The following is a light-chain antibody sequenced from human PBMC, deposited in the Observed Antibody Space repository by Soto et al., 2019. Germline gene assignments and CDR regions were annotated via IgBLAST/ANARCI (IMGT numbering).Light chain of an antibody. Sequence: QSALTQPASVSGSPGQSITISCTGTSSDVGGYNYVSWYQQHPGKAPKLMIYDGSNRPSGVSNRFSDSKSGNTASLTISGLQAEDEADYYCSSYTSSSTLVVFGGGTKLTVL. J-gene: IGLJ2*01. V-gene: IGLV2-14*01. CDR3: SSYTSSSTLVV. CDR2: DGS. CDR1: SSDVGGYNY.